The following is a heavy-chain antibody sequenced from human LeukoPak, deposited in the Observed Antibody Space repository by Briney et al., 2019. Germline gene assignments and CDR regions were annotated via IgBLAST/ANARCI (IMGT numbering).Heavy chain of an antibody. D-gene: IGHD4-17*01. CDR1: GFTVSSNY. J-gene: IGHJ4*02. Sequence: PGGSLRLSCAASGFTVSSNYMSWVRQVPGKGLEWVSVIYSGGSTYYADSVKGRFTISRDNSKNTLYLQMNSLRAEDTAVYYCVRGDYGDYTLFDYWGQGTLVTVSS. CDR2: IYSGGST. CDR3: VRGDYGDYTLFDY. V-gene: IGHV3-53*01.